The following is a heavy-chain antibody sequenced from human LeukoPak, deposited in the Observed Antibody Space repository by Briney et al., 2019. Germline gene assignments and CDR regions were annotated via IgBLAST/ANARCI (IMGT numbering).Heavy chain of an antibody. D-gene: IGHD6-13*01. CDR1: GFTFSSYW. V-gene: IGHV4-39*02. Sequence: GSLRLSCAASGFTFSSYWMTWVRQPPGKGLEWIGSIYYSGTTYYNPSLKSRVTISVDTSNNHFSLKLSSVTAPDTAVYYCASTYRSSPYYFDYWGQGTLVTVSS. J-gene: IGHJ4*02. CDR3: ASTYRSSPYYFDY. CDR2: IYYSGTT.